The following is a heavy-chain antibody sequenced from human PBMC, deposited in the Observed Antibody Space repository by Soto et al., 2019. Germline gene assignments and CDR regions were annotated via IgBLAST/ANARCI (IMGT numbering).Heavy chain of an antibody. D-gene: IGHD2-8*01. CDR3: ARDRIVLMVYARYFGWFAP. CDR2: IIPIFGTA. Sequence: GASVKVSCKAPGGTFSSYAISWVRQAPGQGLEWMGGIIPIFGTANYAQKFQGRVTITADESTSTAYMELSSLRSEDTAVYYCARDRIVLMVYARYFGWFAPWGQGTLVTVS. J-gene: IGHJ5*02. CDR1: GGTFSSYA. V-gene: IGHV1-69*13.